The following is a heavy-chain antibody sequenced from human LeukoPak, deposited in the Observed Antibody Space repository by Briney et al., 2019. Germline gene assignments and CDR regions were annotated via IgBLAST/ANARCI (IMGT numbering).Heavy chain of an antibody. CDR2: ISAYNGNT. V-gene: IGHV1-18*01. J-gene: IGHJ6*03. CDR3: AREGYDSSGYYYFHIYYYYCMDV. CDR1: GYTFTSYG. D-gene: IGHD3-22*01. Sequence: GASVKVSCKASGYTFTSYGISWVRQAPGQGLEWMGWISAYNGNTNYAQKLQGRVTMTTDTSTSTAYMELRSLRSDDTAVYYCAREGYDSSGYYYFHIYYYYCMDVWGKGTTVTVSS.